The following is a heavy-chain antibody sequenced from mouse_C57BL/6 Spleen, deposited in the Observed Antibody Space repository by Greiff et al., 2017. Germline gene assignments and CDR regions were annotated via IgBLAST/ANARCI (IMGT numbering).Heavy chain of an antibody. CDR3: ARNYGSSPYWSFDV. CDR2: INPSDSET. V-gene: IGHV1-52*01. CDR1: GYTFTSYW. Sequence: QVQLQQPGAELVRPGSSVKLSCKASGYTFTSYWMPWVRQRPQQGLEWIGNINPSDSETHYNKNFKDKATLTVDKSSSTAYMQLSSLTSEDSAVYYCARNYGSSPYWSFDVWGTGTTVSVAS. D-gene: IGHD1-1*01. J-gene: IGHJ1*03.